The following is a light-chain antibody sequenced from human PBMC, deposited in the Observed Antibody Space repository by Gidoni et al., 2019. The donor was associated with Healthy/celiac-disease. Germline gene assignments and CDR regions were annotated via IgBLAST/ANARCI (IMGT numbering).Light chain of an antibody. V-gene: IGKV1-9*01. Sequence: DIQLTQSPSFLFASVGDRVTITCRASQRISSYLAWYQQKPGKAPKLLIYAASTLKSGVPSRFSGSGSGTEFTLTISSLQPEDFATYYCQQINSYPRTFGQGTKLEIK. CDR2: AAS. CDR3: QQINSYPRT. CDR1: QRISSY. J-gene: IGKJ2*01.